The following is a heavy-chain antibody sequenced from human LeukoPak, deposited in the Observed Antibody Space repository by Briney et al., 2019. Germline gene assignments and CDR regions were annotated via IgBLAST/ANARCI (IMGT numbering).Heavy chain of an antibody. Sequence: SETLSLTCTVSGGSISSGGYYWSWIRQPPGKGLEWIGYIYYSGSTIYNPSLKSRVTISGDTSKNQFSLKLTSVTAADTAVYYCASTLGYSSGLFDYWGQGTLVTVSS. CDR3: ASTLGYSSGLFDY. J-gene: IGHJ4*02. CDR1: GGSISSGGYY. CDR2: IYYSGST. V-gene: IGHV4-61*08. D-gene: IGHD6-19*01.